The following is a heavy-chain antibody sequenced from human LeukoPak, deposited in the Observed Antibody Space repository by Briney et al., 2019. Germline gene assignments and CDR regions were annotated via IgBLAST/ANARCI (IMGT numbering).Heavy chain of an antibody. CDR2: INSDGSRT. CDR3: ARDTGPFDY. J-gene: IGHJ4*02. CDR1: KFSFSSYW. Sequence: PGGSLRLSCAASKFSFSSYWMHWVRQAPGKGLVWVSRINSDGSRTNYADSVKGRFTISRDDSKNTLYLQMNSLRAEDTAVYYCARDTGPFDYWGQGTLVTVSS. D-gene: IGHD1-14*01. V-gene: IGHV3-74*01.